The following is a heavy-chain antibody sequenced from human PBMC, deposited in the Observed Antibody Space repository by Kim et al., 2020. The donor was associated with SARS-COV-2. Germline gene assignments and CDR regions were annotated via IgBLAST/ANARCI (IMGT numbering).Heavy chain of an antibody. Sequence: ASVKVSCKASGYTFTSYGISWVRQAPGQGLEWMGWISVYNGNTNHAQKLQGRVTMTTDTSTSTAYMELRSLRSDDTAVYYCARGDYYDSSAYYTHYYYYGMDVWGQGTTVTVSS. CDR1: GYTFTSYG. V-gene: IGHV1-18*01. D-gene: IGHD3-22*01. CDR3: ARGDYYDSSAYYTHYYYYGMDV. CDR2: ISVYNGNT. J-gene: IGHJ6*02.